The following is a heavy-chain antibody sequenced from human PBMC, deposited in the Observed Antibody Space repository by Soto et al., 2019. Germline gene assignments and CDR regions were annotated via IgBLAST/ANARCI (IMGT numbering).Heavy chain of an antibody. CDR1: GYTFTNYY. V-gene: IGHV1-2*06. CDR2: INPKTGTT. J-gene: IGHJ4*02. Sequence: ASVKVSCKGSGYTFTNYYIHWVRQAPGQGLEWVGLINPKTGTTNDATKFQGRVTMTSDTSTSTAYMELSSLRSEDTAVFYCARVLEVRYYDESSGYWGQGTLVPVS. CDR3: ARVLEVRYYDESSGY. D-gene: IGHD3-22*01.